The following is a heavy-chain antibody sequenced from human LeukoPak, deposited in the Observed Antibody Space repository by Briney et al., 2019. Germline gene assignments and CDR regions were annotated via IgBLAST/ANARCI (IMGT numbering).Heavy chain of an antibody. CDR1: GFTFSSYW. Sequence: GGSLRLSCAASGFTFSSYWMSWVRQAPGRGLEWVANIKQDGSEKYYVDSVKGRFTISRDNAKNSLYLQMNSLRAEDTAVYYCARQGYYYYMDVWGKGTTVTVSS. CDR3: ARQGYYYYMDV. V-gene: IGHV3-7*01. CDR2: IKQDGSEK. J-gene: IGHJ6*03.